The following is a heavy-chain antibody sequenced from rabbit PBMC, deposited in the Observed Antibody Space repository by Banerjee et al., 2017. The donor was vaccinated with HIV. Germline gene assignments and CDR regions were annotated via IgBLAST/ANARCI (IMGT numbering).Heavy chain of an antibody. D-gene: IGHD6-1*01. CDR3: GRDRDGDAGYGSLAL. Sequence: QSLEESGGDLVKPGASLTLTCTASGFSFSNKYVMCWVRQAPGKGLEWIGCINSSNGDKWYASWVNGRFTISRSTSLNTVDLKMTSLTVADTATYFCGRDRDGDAGYGSLALWGPGTLVTVS. CDR2: INSSNGDK. J-gene: IGHJ4*01. CDR1: GFSFSNKYV. V-gene: IGHV1S43*01.